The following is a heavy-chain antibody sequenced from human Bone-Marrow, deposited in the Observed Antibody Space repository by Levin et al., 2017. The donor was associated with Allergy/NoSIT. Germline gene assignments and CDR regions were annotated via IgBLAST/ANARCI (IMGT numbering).Heavy chain of an antibody. CDR3: ARDRYSSSSHYARGYHYYGMDV. J-gene: IGHJ6*02. V-gene: IGHV1-46*01. Sequence: ASVKVSCKASGYTFSSNYIHWVRQAPGQGLEWMGIINPSGGSTSYAQKFQGRVTMTRDTSTRTGYMELSRLRSEDTAVYYCARDRYSSSSHYARGYHYYGMDVWGQGTTVTVSS. CDR2: INPSGGST. CDR1: GYTFSSNY. D-gene: IGHD6-6*01.